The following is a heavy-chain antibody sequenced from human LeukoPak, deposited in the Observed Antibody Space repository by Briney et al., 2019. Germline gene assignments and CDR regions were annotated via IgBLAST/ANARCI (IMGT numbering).Heavy chain of an antibody. CDR3: ARNYYDSSGYYFLYAFDI. J-gene: IGHJ3*02. CDR2: IWYDGSNK. CDR1: GFTFSSYG. Sequence: GRSLRLSCAASGFTFSSYGMHWVRQAPGKRLEWVAVIWYDGSNKYYADSVKGRFTISRDNSKNPLYLKMNSLRAEDTAVYYCARNYYDSSGYYFLYAFDIWGQGTMVTVSS. D-gene: IGHD3-22*01. V-gene: IGHV3-33*01.